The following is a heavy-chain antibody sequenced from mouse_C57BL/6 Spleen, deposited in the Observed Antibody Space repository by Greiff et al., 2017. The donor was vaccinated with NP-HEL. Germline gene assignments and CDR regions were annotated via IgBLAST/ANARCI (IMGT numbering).Heavy chain of an antibody. Sequence: EVKLMESGGGLVQPGGSLSLSCAASGFTFTDYYMSWVRQPPGKALEWLGFIRNKANGYTTEYSASVKGRFTISRDNSQSILYLQMNALRAEDSATYYCARYYIYFDYWGQGTTLTVSS. J-gene: IGHJ2*01. CDR2: IRNKANGYTT. D-gene: IGHD1-3*01. V-gene: IGHV7-3*01. CDR1: GFTFTDYY. CDR3: ARYYIYFDY.